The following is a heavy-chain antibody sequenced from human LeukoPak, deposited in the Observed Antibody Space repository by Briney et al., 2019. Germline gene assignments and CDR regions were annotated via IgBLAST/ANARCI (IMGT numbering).Heavy chain of an antibody. CDR3: ARPLFRYDSNSRSLHLHFDL. Sequence: PSETLSLTCTASGGSIINYYWSWIRQPPGKGLEWIGYIYYNENTNYNPSLKSRVTISLDTSKNQFSLKLTSVTAADTAVYYCARPLFRYDSNSRSLHLHFDLWGRGTLVTVSS. J-gene: IGHJ2*01. V-gene: IGHV4-59*01. CDR2: IYYNENT. CDR1: GGSIINYY. D-gene: IGHD2/OR15-2a*01.